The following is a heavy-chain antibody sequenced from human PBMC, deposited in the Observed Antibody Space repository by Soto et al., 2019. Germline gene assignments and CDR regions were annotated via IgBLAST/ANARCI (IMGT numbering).Heavy chain of an antibody. CDR2: ISPDGRST. J-gene: IGHJ4*02. CDR3: VRGGLSGGFSNYGC. V-gene: IGHV3-74*01. Sequence: EVQLVESGGGLVQPGGSLRLSCAASGFTLNDYWMHWVRQAPGQGLLWVSRISPDGRSTTYADSVKGRFTISRDNAKNTVYLQVNSLRVEDTAVYYCVRGGLSGGFSNYGCWGQGTLVTVSS. D-gene: IGHD1-26*01. CDR1: GFTLNDYW.